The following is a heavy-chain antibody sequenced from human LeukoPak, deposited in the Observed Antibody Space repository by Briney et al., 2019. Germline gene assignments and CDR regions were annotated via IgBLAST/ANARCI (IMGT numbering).Heavy chain of an antibody. Sequence: GGSLRLSCAASGFTFSTYTMHWVRQAPGKGLEWVTFISYDGGKKYNADSVKGRFTISRDNSKNTLHLQMDNLRTEDTAVYYCATSPPLHYSGSYETLDYWGQGTLVTVSS. D-gene: IGHD1-26*01. CDR2: ISYDGGKK. CDR1: GFTFSTYT. CDR3: ATSPPLHYSGSYETLDY. V-gene: IGHV3-30-3*01. J-gene: IGHJ4*02.